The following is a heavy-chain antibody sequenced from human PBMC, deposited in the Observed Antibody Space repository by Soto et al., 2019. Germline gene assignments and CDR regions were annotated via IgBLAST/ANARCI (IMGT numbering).Heavy chain of an antibody. D-gene: IGHD3-10*01. CDR2: INHSGST. V-gene: IGHV4-34*01. J-gene: IGHJ3*02. Sequence: SETLSLTCAVYGGSFSGYYWSWIRQPPGKGLEWIGEINHSGSTNYNPSLKSRVTISVDTSKNQFSLKLSSVTAADTAVYFCARDRGSGSYLAFDIWGQGTMVTV. CDR1: GGSFSGYY. CDR3: ARDRGSGSYLAFDI.